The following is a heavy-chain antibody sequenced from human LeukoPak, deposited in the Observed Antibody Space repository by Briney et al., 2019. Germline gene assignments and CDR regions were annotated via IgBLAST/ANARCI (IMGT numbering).Heavy chain of an antibody. Sequence: SSETLSLTCTVSGGSISSGGYYWSWIRQHPGKGLEWIGYIYYSGSTYYNPSLKSRVTISVDTSKNRFSLKLSSVTAADTAVYYCARAIDYGTLGVDVWGQGTTVTVSS. J-gene: IGHJ6*02. V-gene: IGHV4-31*03. CDR2: IYYSGST. CDR1: GGSISSGGYY. D-gene: IGHD4-17*01. CDR3: ARAIDYGTLGVDV.